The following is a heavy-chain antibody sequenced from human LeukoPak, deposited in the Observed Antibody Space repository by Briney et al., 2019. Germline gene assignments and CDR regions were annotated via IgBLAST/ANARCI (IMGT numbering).Heavy chain of an antibody. D-gene: IGHD2-2*01. CDR3: ARDFQPDLNNWFDP. J-gene: IGHJ5*02. CDR1: GGSISSYY. Sequence: SETLSLTCTVSGGSISSYYWSWIRQPPGKGLEWIGYIYYSGSTNYNPSLKSRVTISVDTSKNQFSLKLSSATAADTAVYYCARDFQPDLNNWFDPWGQGTLVTVSS. V-gene: IGHV4-59*12. CDR2: IYYSGST.